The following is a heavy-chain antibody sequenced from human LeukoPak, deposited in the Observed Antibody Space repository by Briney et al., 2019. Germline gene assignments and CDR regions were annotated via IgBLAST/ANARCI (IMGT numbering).Heavy chain of an antibody. D-gene: IGHD1-26*01. CDR2: IYYSGST. Sequence: PSETLSLTCTVSSGSISSYYWSWIRQPPGKGLGWIGSIYYSGSTYYNPSLKSRVTISVDTSKNQFSLKLSSVTAADTAVYYCARDSMVGATTNFDYWGQGTLVTVSS. V-gene: IGHV4-39*07. CDR3: ARDSMVGATTNFDY. J-gene: IGHJ4*02. CDR1: SGSISSYY.